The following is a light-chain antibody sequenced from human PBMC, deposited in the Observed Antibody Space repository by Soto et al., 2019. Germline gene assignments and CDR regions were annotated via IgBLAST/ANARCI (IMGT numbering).Light chain of an antibody. CDR3: QQYNNWPPGRT. V-gene: IGKV3-15*01. J-gene: IGKJ1*01. CDR2: DAS. CDR1: VSVSSN. Sequence: EIVITQSPVTLSLSPGERATLSCRASVSVSSNLAWYQQKPGQAPRLLIYDASTRATGIPARFSGSGSGTEFTLTISSLQSEDFAVYYCQQYNNWPPGRTFGQGTKVEIK.